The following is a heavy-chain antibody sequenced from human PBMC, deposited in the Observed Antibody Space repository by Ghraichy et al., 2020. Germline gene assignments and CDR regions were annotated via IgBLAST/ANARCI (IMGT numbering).Heavy chain of an antibody. Sequence: GGSLRLSCAASGFTFSDYYMSWIRQAPGKGLEWVSYISSSSSYTNYADSVKGRFTISRDNAKNSLYLQMNSLRAEDTAVYYCARDLGYCSGGSCYNWYYYYYYGMDVWGQGTTVTVSS. V-gene: IGHV3-11*06. CDR3: ARDLGYCSGGSCYNWYYYYYYGMDV. J-gene: IGHJ6*02. CDR2: ISSSSSYT. D-gene: IGHD2-15*01. CDR1: GFTFSDYY.